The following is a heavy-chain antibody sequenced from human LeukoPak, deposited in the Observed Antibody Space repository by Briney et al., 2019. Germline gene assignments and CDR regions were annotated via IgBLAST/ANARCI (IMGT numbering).Heavy chain of an antibody. J-gene: IGHJ4*02. CDR1: GFTFSSYG. CDR2: ITYDGYYK. D-gene: IGHD3-10*01. CDR3: ARDLSPVVRASPMGY. Sequence: PGRSLRLSCAASGFTFSSYGMHWVRQAPGKGLEWVALITYDGYYKYYSDSVKGRFTISSDTSKNTMYLQMNSLRAVDTAVYYCARDLSPVVRASPMGYWGQGTLVTVSS. V-gene: IGHV3-30*03.